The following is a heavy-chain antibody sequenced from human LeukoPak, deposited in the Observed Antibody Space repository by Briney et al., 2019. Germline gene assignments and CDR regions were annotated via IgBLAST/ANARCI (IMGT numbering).Heavy chain of an antibody. Sequence: PSETLSLTCTVSGGSIGKTSYYWGWIRQPPGKGLEWMGHIYYSATTYYNPSLKSRVTISVDTSKNQFSLTLNSVTAADTAVYFCARFKQLGRSFDSWGLGSLVTVSS. CDR1: GGSIGKTSYY. D-gene: IGHD1-1*01. CDR2: IYYSATT. V-gene: IGHV4-39*07. J-gene: IGHJ4*02. CDR3: ARFKQLGRSFDS.